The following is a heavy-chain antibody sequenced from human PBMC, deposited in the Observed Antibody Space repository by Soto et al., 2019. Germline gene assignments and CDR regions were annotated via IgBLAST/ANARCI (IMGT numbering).Heavy chain of an antibody. CDR3: ARPFSGGATNFDY. V-gene: IGHV5-10-1*01. CDR1: GYSFTSYW. J-gene: IGHJ4*02. D-gene: IGHD1-26*01. Sequence: PGESLKISCKGSGYSFTSYWIGWVRQMPGKGLEWMGRIDPSDSYTNYSPSFQGHVTISADKSISTAYLQWSSLKASDTAMYYCARPFSGGATNFDYWGQGTLVTVSS. CDR2: IDPSDSYT.